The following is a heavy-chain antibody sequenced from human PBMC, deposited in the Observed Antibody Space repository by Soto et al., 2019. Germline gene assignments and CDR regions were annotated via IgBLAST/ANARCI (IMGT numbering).Heavy chain of an antibody. CDR2: TYFKSKWYD. D-gene: IGHD6-19*01. CDR1: GDSVSSTSAA. CDR3: ARGDAGWTFDY. V-gene: IGHV6-1*01. Sequence: SQTLSLTCAISGDSVSSTSAAWNWIRQSPSSGLEWLGRTYFKSKWYDDYAPSVQSRINIIADTSKNQFSLQLKSLIPEDTAVYYCARGDAGWTFDYWGQGILVTVSS. J-gene: IGHJ4*02.